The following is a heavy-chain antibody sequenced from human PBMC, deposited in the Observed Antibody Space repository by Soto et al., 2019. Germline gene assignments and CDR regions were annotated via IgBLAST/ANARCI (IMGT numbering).Heavy chain of an antibody. V-gene: IGHV4-59*01. J-gene: IGHJ4*02. CDR1: GASISSYY. Sequence: SETLSLTCTVSGASISSYYWSWIRQPPGRGLEWIGCIYYSGSTNYNPSLKSRVTISVDTSKNQFYLKLSSVTAADTAVYYCARPLPSVVDFDYWGQGTLVTVSS. CDR3: ARPLPSVVDFDY. D-gene: IGHD2-21*01. CDR2: IYYSGST.